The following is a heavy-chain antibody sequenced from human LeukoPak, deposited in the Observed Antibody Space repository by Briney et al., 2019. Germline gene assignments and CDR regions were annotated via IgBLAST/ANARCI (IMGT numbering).Heavy chain of an antibody. CDR3: ARGNAYYDILTGDFYFDY. V-gene: IGHV3-53*01. CDR1: GFTVSSNY. CDR2: IYSGGST. D-gene: IGHD3-9*01. J-gene: IGHJ4*02. Sequence: PGRSLRLSCAASGFTVSSNYMSSVGQAQGNGLACVSPIYSGGSTYYADSVKGRFTVSRDNSKNTLYLQMNSLRAEDTAVYYCARGNAYYDILTGDFYFDYWGQGTLVTVSS.